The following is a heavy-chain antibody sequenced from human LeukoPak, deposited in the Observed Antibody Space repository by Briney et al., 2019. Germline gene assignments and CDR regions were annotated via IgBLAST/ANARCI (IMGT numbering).Heavy chain of an antibody. CDR3: ARDRSLQQLVQPFDY. CDR1: GYTFTSYG. D-gene: IGHD6-13*01. CDR2: ISAYNGNT. J-gene: IGHJ4*02. V-gene: IGHV1-18*01. Sequence: ASVNVSCKASGYTFTSYGISWVRQAPGQGLEWMGWISAYNGNTNYAQKLQGRVTMTTDTSTSTAYMELRSLRSDDTAVYYCARDRSLQQLVQPFDYWGQGTLVTVSS.